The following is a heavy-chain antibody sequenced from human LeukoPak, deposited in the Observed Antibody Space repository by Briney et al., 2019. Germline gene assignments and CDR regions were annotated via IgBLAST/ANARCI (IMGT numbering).Heavy chain of an antibody. J-gene: IGHJ6*02. Sequence: GGSLRLSCAASGFTFSSYAMHWVRQAPGKGLEWVAVISYDGSNKYYADSVKGRFTISRDNSKNTLYLQMNSLRAEDTAVYYCARGPNNTLGATYYYYGMDVWGQGTTVTVSS. D-gene: IGHD1-26*01. CDR2: ISYDGSNK. V-gene: IGHV3-30-3*01. CDR3: ARGPNNTLGATYYYYGMDV. CDR1: GFTFSSYA.